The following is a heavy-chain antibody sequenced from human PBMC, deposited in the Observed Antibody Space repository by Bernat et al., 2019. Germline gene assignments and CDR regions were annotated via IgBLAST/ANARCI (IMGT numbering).Heavy chain of an antibody. V-gene: IGHV3-33*01. J-gene: IGHJ4*02. CDR3: ARVPPYSRGHEDY. CDR1: GFTFSSYG. Sequence: QVQLVESGGGVVQPGRSLRLSCAASGFTFSSYGMHWVRQAPGKGLEWVAVIWYDGSNKYYADSVKGRFTISRDNSKNTLYLQMNSLRAEDTAVYYWARVPPYSRGHEDYWGQGTLVTVSP. CDR2: IWYDGSNK. D-gene: IGHD6-19*01.